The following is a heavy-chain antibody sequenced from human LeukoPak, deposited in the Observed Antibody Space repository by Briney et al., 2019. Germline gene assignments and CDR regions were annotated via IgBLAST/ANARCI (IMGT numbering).Heavy chain of an antibody. CDR3: ARARYCSSISCREAFDI. CDR1: GFTFRSDA. V-gene: IGHV3-23*01. Sequence: PGGSLRLSCAASGFTFRSDAMSWVRQAPGKGLEWVSGISGSGGTTYYADSVKGRFTISRDNSKNTLYLQMNSLRAEGTAVYYCARARYCSSISCREAFDIWGQGTKVTVSS. D-gene: IGHD2-2*01. J-gene: IGHJ3*02. CDR2: ISGSGGTT.